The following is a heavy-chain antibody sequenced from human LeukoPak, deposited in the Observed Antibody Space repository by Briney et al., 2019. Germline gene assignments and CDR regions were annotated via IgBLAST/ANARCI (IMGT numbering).Heavy chain of an antibody. CDR1: GYTFTNYG. CDR2: ISAYSRDT. J-gene: IGHJ4*02. CDR3: ARAFDDSSGYYLTFDY. D-gene: IGHD3-22*01. V-gene: IGHV1-18*01. Sequence: GASVKVSCKTSGYTFTNYGVTWVRQAPGQGLEWMGWISAYSRDTNYAQILQGRVTMTRDTSINTAYMELSRLRSDDTAVYYCARAFDDSSGYYLTFDYWGQGTLVTVSS.